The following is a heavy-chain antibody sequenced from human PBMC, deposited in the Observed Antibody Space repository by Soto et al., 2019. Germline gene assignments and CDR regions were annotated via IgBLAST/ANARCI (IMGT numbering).Heavy chain of an antibody. V-gene: IGHV3-43*01. D-gene: IGHD6-6*01. J-gene: IGHJ6*02. CDR3: AKDFPLRSVAVYDGMDV. CDR1: GFTFDDYT. CDR2: ISWDGGST. Sequence: GGSLRLSCAASGFTFDDYTMHWVRQAPGKGLEWVSLISWDGGSTYYADSVKGRFTISRDNSKNSLYLQMNSLRTEDTALYYCAKDFPLRSVAVYDGMDVWGQGTTVTVSS.